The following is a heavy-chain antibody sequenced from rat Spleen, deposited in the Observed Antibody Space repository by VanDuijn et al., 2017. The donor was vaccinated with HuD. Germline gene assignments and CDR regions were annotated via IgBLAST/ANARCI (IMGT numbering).Heavy chain of an antibody. CDR3: ARRHYGYTDYFDY. D-gene: IGHD1-9*01. V-gene: IGHV5-22*01. Sequence: EVQLVESGGGLVQPGGSMTLSCAVSGFTFNDYYMAWVRQAPREGLEWVASIDYEGSGTYYGDSVKGRFTISRDNAKSTLSLQMDSLRSEDTATYYCARRHYGYTDYFDYWGQGVMVTVSS. CDR2: IDYEGSGT. CDR1: GFTFNDYY. J-gene: IGHJ2*01.